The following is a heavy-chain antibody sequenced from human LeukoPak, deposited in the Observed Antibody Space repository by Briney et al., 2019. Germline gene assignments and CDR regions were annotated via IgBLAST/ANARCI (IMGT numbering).Heavy chain of an antibody. CDR2: INHSGST. CDR3: ARLGVQLWTRGWFDP. D-gene: IGHD5-18*01. J-gene: IGHJ5*02. Sequence: SETLSLTCAVYGGSFSGYYWSWIRQPPGKGLEWIGEINHSGSTNYNPSLKSRVTISVDTSKNQFSLKLSSVTAADTAVYYCARLGVQLWTRGWFDPWGRGTLVTVSS. V-gene: IGHV4-34*01. CDR1: GGSFSGYY.